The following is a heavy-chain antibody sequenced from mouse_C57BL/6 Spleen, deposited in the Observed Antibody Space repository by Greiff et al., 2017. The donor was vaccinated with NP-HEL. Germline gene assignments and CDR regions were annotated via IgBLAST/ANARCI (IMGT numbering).Heavy chain of an antibody. Sequence: QVQLKQPGAELVRPGSSVKLSCKASGYTFTSYWMHWVKQRPIQGLEWIGNIDPSDSETHYNQKFKDKATLTVDKSSSTAYMQLSSLTSEDSAVYYCARNRDEGLTYWGQGTLVTVSA. J-gene: IGHJ3*01. V-gene: IGHV1-52*01. CDR2: IDPSDSET. CDR1: GYTFTSYW. D-gene: IGHD2-2*01. CDR3: ARNRDEGLTY.